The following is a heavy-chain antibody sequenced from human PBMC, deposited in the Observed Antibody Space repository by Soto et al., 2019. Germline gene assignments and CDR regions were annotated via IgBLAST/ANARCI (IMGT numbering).Heavy chain of an antibody. CDR3: AREGVCSSTSCEDWFDP. V-gene: IGHV3-7*05. D-gene: IGHD2-2*01. Sequence: GGSLRLSCAASGFTFSSYWMSWVRQAPGKGLEWVANIKQDGSEKYYVDSVKGRFTISRDNAKNSLYLQRNSLRAEDTAVYYCAREGVCSSTSCEDWFDPWGQGTLVTVSS. J-gene: IGHJ5*02. CDR1: GFTFSSYW. CDR2: IKQDGSEK.